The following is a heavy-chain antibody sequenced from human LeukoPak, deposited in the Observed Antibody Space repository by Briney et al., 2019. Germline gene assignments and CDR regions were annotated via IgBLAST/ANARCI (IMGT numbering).Heavy chain of an antibody. CDR1: GGTFSSYA. D-gene: IGHD4-17*01. V-gene: IGHV1-69*04. Sequence: GSSVKVSCKASGGTFSSYAISWVRQAPGQGLEWMGRIIPILGIANYAQKFQGRVTITADKSTSTAYMELSSLRSEDTAVYYCARDLTTVTTVGFDYWGQGTLVTVST. CDR3: ARDLTTVTTVGFDY. CDR2: IIPILGIA. J-gene: IGHJ4*02.